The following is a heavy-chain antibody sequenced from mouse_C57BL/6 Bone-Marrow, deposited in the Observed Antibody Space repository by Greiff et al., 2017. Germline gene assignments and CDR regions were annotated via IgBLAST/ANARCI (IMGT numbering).Heavy chain of an antibody. J-gene: IGHJ1*03. V-gene: IGHV5-4*03. CDR1: GFTFSSYA. Sequence: DVMLVESGGGLVKPGGSLKLSCAASGFTFSSYAMSWVRQTPEKRLEWVATISDGGSYTYYPDNVKGRFTISRDNAKNNLYLQMSHLKSEDTAMYYCARGDGNYGYWYFDVWGTGTTVTVSS. CDR2: ISDGGSYT. D-gene: IGHD2-1*01. CDR3: ARGDGNYGYWYFDV.